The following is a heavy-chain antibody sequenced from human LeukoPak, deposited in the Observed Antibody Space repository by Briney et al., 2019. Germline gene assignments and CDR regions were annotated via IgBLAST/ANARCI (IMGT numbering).Heavy chain of an antibody. D-gene: IGHD5-24*01. Sequence: ASVKVSCKASGYPFSAYYIHWVRQAPGQGLEWMGRINPNGGGANYAQKLQDRVTMIRDTSISIAYMELSRLKSDDTAVYYCARVQDGNNLNHFDPWGQGTLVTVSS. J-gene: IGHJ5*02. V-gene: IGHV1-2*06. CDR3: ARVQDGNNLNHFDP. CDR2: INPNGGGA. CDR1: GYPFSAYY.